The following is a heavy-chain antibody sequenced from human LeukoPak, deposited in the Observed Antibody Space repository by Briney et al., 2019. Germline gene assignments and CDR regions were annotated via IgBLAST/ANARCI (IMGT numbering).Heavy chain of an antibody. CDR2: IRYDGSNK. J-gene: IGHJ4*02. Sequence: PGGSLRLSCAASGFTFSSYGMHWVRQAPGKGLEWVAFIRYDGSNKYYADSVKGRFTISRDNSKNTLYLQMNSLRAEDTAVYYCAKVSQTIVATQSFVYWGQGTLVTVSS. V-gene: IGHV3-30*02. CDR3: AKVSQTIVATQSFVY. D-gene: IGHD5-12*01. CDR1: GFTFSSYG.